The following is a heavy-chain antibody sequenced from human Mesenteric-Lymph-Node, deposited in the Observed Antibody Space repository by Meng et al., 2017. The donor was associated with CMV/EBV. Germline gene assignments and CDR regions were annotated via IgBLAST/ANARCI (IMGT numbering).Heavy chain of an antibody. CDR3: AKSMVRGVSDY. J-gene: IGHJ4*02. V-gene: IGHV3-33*06. CDR1: GFTFSSYG. CDR2: IWYDGSKK. Sequence: SCAASGFTFSSYGMHWVRQAPGKGLEWVAVIWYDGSKKYYADSVKGRFTISRDNSKNTLYLQMNSLRAEDTAVYYCAKSMVRGVSDYWGQGTLVTVSS. D-gene: IGHD3-10*01.